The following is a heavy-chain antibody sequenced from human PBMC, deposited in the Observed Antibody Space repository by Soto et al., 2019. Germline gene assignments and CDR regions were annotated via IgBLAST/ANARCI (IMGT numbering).Heavy chain of an antibody. J-gene: IGHJ4*02. V-gene: IGHV3-74*01. Sequence: TGGSLRLSCEASGFIFSNYWMHWVRQTPGTGLVWVSRISNDGSITNYADSVKGRFTISRDNAKNTLYLQMNSLRAEDTAVYYCAKDLTWNQADYWGQGALVTVS. CDR2: ISNDGSIT. CDR1: GFIFSNYW. CDR3: AKDLTWNQADY. D-gene: IGHD1-1*01.